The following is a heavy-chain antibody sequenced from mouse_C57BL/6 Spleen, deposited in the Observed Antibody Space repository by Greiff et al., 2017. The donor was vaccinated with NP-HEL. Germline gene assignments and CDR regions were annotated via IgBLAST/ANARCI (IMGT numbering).Heavy chain of an antibody. V-gene: IGHV3-6*01. CDR3: ARDLGYDYGVLAY. J-gene: IGHJ3*01. D-gene: IGHD2-4*01. CDR2: ISYDGSN. Sequence: EVQLQESGPGLVKPSQSLSLTCSVTGYSITSGYYWNWIRQFPGNKLEWMGYISYDGSNNYNPSLKNRISITRDTSKNQFFLKLNSVTTEDTATYYCARDLGYDYGVLAYWGQGTLVTVSA. CDR1: GYSITSGYY.